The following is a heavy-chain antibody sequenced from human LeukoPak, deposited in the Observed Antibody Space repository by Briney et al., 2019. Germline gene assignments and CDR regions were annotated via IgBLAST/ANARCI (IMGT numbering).Heavy chain of an antibody. CDR1: GYSFTSFW. V-gene: IGHV5-51*01. CDR2: LYPGDFDT. J-gene: IGHJ5*02. D-gene: IGHD3-10*01. CDR3: ARHIVRGEGFVNWFDP. Sequence: GESLTISCTVSGYSFTSFWIGWARQVPGKGLEWMGCLYPGDFDTRYSPSFQGQVTISADKSISTAYLQWSSLKASDTAMDYCARHIVRGEGFVNWFDPWGQGTLVTVSS.